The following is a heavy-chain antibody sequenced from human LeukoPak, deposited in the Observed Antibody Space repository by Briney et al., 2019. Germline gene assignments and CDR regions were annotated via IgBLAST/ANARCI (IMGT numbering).Heavy chain of an antibody. D-gene: IGHD1-14*01. J-gene: IGHJ4*02. V-gene: IGHV3-7*05. Sequence: PGGSLRLSCADSGFTFSSYSMNWVRQAPGKGLEWVANINQDGSEKYYVDSVKGRFTISRDNARNSLHLQLNSLRAEDTAVYYCARDHVEPGVILDYWGQGTLVTVSS. CDR3: ARDHVEPGVILDY. CDR1: GFTFSSYS. CDR2: INQDGSEK.